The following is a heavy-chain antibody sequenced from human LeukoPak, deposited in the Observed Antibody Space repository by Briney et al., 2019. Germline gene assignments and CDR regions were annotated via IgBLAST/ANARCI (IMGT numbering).Heavy chain of an antibody. CDR1: GGSISSGGYY. CDR2: IHHSGST. CDR3: ANYGSGSYRFDP. V-gene: IGHV4-31*03. D-gene: IGHD3-10*01. J-gene: IGHJ5*02. Sequence: PAETLSLTCTVSGGSISSGGYYWSWIRQHPGKGLESIGYIHHSGSTYYNPSLKSRLIISLDTSKNQFSLKLNSVTAADTAVYYCANYGSGSYRFDPWGQGTLVTVSS.